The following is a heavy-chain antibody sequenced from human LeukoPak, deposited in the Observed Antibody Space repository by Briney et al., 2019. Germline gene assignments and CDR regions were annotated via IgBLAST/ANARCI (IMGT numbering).Heavy chain of an antibody. V-gene: IGHV3-23*01. CDR1: GFTFSTYA. Sequence: GGSLRLSCAASGFTFSTYAMTWVRQAPGRGVEWVSTISGSSGSTDYADSVKGRFTVSRDNSRNTLYLQMHSVRVDDTAVYYCAKGLSATSMGIDYWGQGTLVTVSS. J-gene: IGHJ4*02. CDR2: ISGSSGST. D-gene: IGHD4-17*01. CDR3: AKGLSATSMGIDY.